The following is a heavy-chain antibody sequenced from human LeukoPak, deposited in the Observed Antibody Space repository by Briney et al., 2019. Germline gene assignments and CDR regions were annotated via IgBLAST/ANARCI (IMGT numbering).Heavy chain of an antibody. CDR1: GFTFSSYS. CDR2: ISSSSSYI. J-gene: IGHJ4*02. D-gene: IGHD4-17*01. Sequence: GGSLRLTCAASGFTFSSYSMNWVRQAPGKGLEWVSSISSSSSYINYADSVKGRFTISRDNAKNSLYLQMNSLRAEDTAVYYCARATDGDYVPYWGQGTLVTVSS. V-gene: IGHV3-21*01. CDR3: ARATDGDYVPY.